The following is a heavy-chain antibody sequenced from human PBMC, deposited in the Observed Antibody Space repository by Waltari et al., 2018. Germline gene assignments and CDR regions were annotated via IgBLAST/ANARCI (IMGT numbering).Heavy chain of an antibody. J-gene: IGHJ4*02. D-gene: IGHD2-21*01. Sequence: EVQLVESGGGLVQPGWSLRLSCAASGFTFSGYWRTWVRQAPGKGLEWVANMKQDGREETYADSVRVRFTISRDNAKNSLYLQMNSLRVEDTAVYYCAREEVKAFDYWGPGTLVTVSS. CDR2: MKQDGREE. V-gene: IGHV3-7*01. CDR3: AREEVKAFDY. CDR1: GFTFSGYW.